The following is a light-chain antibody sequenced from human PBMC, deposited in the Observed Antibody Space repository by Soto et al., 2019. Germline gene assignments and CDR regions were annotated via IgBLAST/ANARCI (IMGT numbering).Light chain of an antibody. CDR3: TYDGTCNNWV. J-gene: IGLJ1*01. V-gene: IGLV2-8*01. Sequence: QSALTQPRSASGSPGQSVTISCTGTNSDVGGYNYVSWYQQHPGKAPKLMIYEVSKRPSGVPDRFSGSKSGNTASLTVSGLQEEEEADYYCTYDGTCNNWVFGTGTKLTVL. CDR2: EVS. CDR1: NSDVGGYNY.